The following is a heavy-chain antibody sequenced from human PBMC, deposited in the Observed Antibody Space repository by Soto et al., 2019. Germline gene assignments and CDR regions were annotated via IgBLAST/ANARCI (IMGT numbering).Heavy chain of an antibody. CDR3: ASIAAAGTNYYYYGMDV. CDR1: GFTFTSSA. V-gene: IGHV1-58*01. CDR2: IVVGSGNT. J-gene: IGHJ6*02. D-gene: IGHD6-13*01. Sequence: SVKVSCKASGFTFTSSAVQWVRQARGQRLEWIGWIVVGSGNTNYAQKFQERVTITRDMSTSTAYMELSSLRSEDTAVYYCASIAAAGTNYYYYGMDVWGQGTTVTVSS.